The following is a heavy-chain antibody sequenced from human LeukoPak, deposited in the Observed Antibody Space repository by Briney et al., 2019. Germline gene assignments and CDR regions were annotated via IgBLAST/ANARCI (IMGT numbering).Heavy chain of an antibody. CDR2: IYYSGST. Sequence: SETLSLTCAVSGGSISSYYWSWIRQPPGKGLEWIGYIYYSGSTNYNPSLKSRVTISVDTSKNQFSLKLSSVTAADTAVYYCARFVTNFDYWGQGTLVTVSS. CDR3: ARFVTNFDY. V-gene: IGHV4-59*01. D-gene: IGHD3-3*01. J-gene: IGHJ4*02. CDR1: GGSISSYY.